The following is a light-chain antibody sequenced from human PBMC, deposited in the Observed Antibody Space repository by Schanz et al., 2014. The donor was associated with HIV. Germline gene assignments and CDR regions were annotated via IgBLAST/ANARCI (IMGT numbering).Light chain of an antibody. CDR1: QHVTSWS. CDR2: GAS. J-gene: IGKJ4*01. CDR3: QQSGDSGGT. V-gene: IGKV3-20*01. Sequence: EIVLTQSPGTLSLSPGERATLSCRASQHVTSWSLAWFQQKPGQPPRLLIYGASKRATGIPDRFSGGGSGTDFTLTISRLEPEDFAVYYCQQSGDSGGTFGGGTKVDMK.